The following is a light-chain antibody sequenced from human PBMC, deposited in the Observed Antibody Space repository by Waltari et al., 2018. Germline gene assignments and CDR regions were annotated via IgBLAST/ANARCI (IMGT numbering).Light chain of an antibody. CDR1: SSNIGSNY. V-gene: IGLV1-47*01. CDR2: RNN. CDR3: AAWDDSLSRWL. Sequence: QSVLTQPPSASGTPGQRVTISCSGRSSNIGSNYVYWYQHVPGAAPKLLIYRNNKRPSGSPGRFSGSKSGTSASLAISGRRSEDEADYYCAAWDDSLSRWLLGGGTKLTVL. J-gene: IGLJ3*02.